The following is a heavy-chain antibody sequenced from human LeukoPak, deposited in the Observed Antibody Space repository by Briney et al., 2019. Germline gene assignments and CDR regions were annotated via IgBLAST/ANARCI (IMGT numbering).Heavy chain of an antibody. J-gene: IGHJ5*02. Sequence: PGESLKISCKGSGYSFTSYWISWVRQMPGKGLEWMGRIDTSDSYTNYNPSFQGHVTISADKSISTAYLQWSGLKASDTAKYYCAGLGPAAILGPNWFDRWVQGTLVTVSS. CDR1: GYSFTSYW. D-gene: IGHD2-2*01. V-gene: IGHV5-10-1*01. CDR2: IDTSDSYT. CDR3: AGLGPAAILGPNWFDR.